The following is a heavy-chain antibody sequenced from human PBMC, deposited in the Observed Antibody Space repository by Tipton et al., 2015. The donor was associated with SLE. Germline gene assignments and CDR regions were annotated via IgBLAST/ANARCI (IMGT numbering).Heavy chain of an antibody. CDR3: PLYDYVWGYDAFDI. CDR1: GYSISSSYY. D-gene: IGHD3-16*01. J-gene: IGHJ3*02. CDR2: IYTSGST. V-gene: IGHV4-4*08. Sequence: PGLVKPSETLSLTCAVSGYSISSSYYWSWIRQPPGKGLEWIGYIYTSGSTNYNPSLKSRVTISVDTSKNQFSLKLSSVTAADTAVYYCPLYDYVWGYDAFDIWGQGTMVTVSS.